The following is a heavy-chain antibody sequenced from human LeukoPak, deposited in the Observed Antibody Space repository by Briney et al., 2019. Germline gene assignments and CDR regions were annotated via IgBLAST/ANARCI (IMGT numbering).Heavy chain of an antibody. D-gene: IGHD3-3*01. CDR2: TYYRSKWYN. Sequence: SQTLSLTCAISGDSVSSNSAAWNWIRQSPSRGLEWLGRTYYRSKWYNDYAVSVKSRITINPDTSKNQFSLKLSSVTAADTAVYYCARDKSHYDFWSGYYLQSPYNWFDPWGQGTLVTVSS. J-gene: IGHJ5*02. CDR1: GDSVSSNSAA. CDR3: ARDKSHYDFWSGYYLQSPYNWFDP. V-gene: IGHV6-1*01.